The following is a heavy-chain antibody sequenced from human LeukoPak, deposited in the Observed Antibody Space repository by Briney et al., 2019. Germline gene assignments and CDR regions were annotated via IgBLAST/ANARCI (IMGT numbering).Heavy chain of an antibody. Sequence: SETLSLTCTVSGGSISSGSHYWSWIRQPAGKGLERIGRIYTSGSTNYNPSLESRVTISVDTSGNQFSLKLSSVTAADTAVYYCARDGRLEGCGGDCYPDYWGQGTLVTVSS. D-gene: IGHD2-21*01. CDR3: ARDGRLEGCGGDCYPDY. CDR2: IYTSGST. CDR1: GGSISSGSHY. J-gene: IGHJ4*02. V-gene: IGHV4-61*02.